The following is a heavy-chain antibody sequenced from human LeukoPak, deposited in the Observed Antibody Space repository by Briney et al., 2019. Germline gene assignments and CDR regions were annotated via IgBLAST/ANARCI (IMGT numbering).Heavy chain of an antibody. CDR2: INHSGST. Sequence: SETLSLTCADYGGSFSGYYWSWIRQPPGKGLEWIGEINHSGSTNYNPSLKSRVTISVDTSKNQFSLKLSSVTAADTAVYYCARGLRFLEWLPHHYYMDVWGKGTTVTVSS. V-gene: IGHV4-34*01. J-gene: IGHJ6*03. CDR3: ARGLRFLEWLPHHYYMDV. CDR1: GGSFSGYY. D-gene: IGHD3-3*01.